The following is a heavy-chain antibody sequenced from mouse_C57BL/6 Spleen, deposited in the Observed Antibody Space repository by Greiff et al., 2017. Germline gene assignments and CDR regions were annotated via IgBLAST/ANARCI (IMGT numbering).Heavy chain of an antibody. D-gene: IGHD1-1*01. CDR3: ARRCSTVVARGDYAMYD. V-gene: IGHV1-81*01. CDR1: GYTFTSYG. CDR2: IYPRSGNT. J-gene: IGHJ4*01. Sequence: QVQLQQSGAELARPGASVKLSCKASGYTFTSYGISWVKQSTGQGLEWIGEIYPRSGNTYYNEKFKGKATLTADKSSSTAYMGLRSLTSADSAVYVCARRCSTVVARGDYAMYDWGKGISVTFAS.